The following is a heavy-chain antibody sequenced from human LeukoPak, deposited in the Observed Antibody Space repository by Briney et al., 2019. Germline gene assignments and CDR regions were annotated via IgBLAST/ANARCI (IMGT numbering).Heavy chain of an antibody. J-gene: IGHJ4*02. CDR2: VASGGDRT. D-gene: IGHD1-14*01. V-gene: IGHV3-23*01. CDR3: AKQFVEPPDMYYFDN. CDR1: GFTFSSYG. Sequence: GRSLRLSCAASGFTFSSYGMHWVRQAPGKGLEWVSSVASGGDRTYYADSVKGRFTISRDNSKNTLFLQMNSLRAEDTAVYYCAKQFVEPPDMYYFDNWGQGTLVTVSS.